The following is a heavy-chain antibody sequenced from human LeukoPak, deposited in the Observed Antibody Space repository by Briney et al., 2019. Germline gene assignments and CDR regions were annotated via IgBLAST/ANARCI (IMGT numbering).Heavy chain of an antibody. Sequence: PGGSLRLSCAASGFNFNTNAMDWVRQAPGKGLEWVAVLSSDATNTYYADSVRGRFTISRDNSQNTLYLQMSSLRPDDTAVYYCARERITNGREDFDYWGQGTLVTVSS. D-gene: IGHD3-10*01. CDR3: ARERITNGREDFDY. CDR2: LSSDATNT. V-gene: IGHV3-30*04. CDR1: GFNFNTNA. J-gene: IGHJ4*02.